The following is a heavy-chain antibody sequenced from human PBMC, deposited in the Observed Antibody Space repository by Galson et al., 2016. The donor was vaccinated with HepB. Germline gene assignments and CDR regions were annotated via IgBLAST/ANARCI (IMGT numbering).Heavy chain of an antibody. CDR3: ARQYWGGPSDY. Sequence: LSLTCAVSGVSISVNKWWSWVRQPPGKGLEWIGEIHHSGSTNYNPSLKSRITISVDKSKNQFSLNLVSVTAADTALYYCARQYWGGPSDYWGQGTLVIVSS. CDR2: IHHSGST. V-gene: IGHV4-4*02. D-gene: IGHD2/OR15-2a*01. J-gene: IGHJ4*02. CDR1: GVSISVNKW.